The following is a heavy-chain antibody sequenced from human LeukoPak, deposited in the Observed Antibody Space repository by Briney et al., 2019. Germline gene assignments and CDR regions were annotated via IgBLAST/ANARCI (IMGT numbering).Heavy chain of an antibody. CDR1: GGSISSHY. V-gene: IGHV4-59*11. CDR2: IYYSGST. D-gene: IGHD3-22*01. J-gene: IGHJ3*02. CDR3: ARAGYYDSSGYYHAFDI. Sequence: PSETLSLTCTVSGGSISSHYWSWIRQPPGKGLGWIGYIYYSGSTNYNPSLKSRVTISVDTSKNQFSLKLSSVTAADTAVYYCARAGYYDSSGYYHAFDIWGQGTMVTVSS.